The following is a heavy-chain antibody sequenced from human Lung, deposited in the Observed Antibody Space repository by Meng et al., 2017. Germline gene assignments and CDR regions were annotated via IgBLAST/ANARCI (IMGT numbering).Heavy chain of an antibody. CDR2: ISGSGSSP. CDR1: GFTFSRYA. CDR3: AKKGWLYWGSGDDY. J-gene: IGHJ4*02. V-gene: IGHV3-23*04. Sequence: EGRLVEFGGGLGQPGGSLRLSCAASGFTFSRYAMSWVRQAPGKGLEWVSAISGSGSSPYYADSVKGRFTISRDNSKNTLYLQMNSLRAEDTAVYYCAKKGWLYWGSGDDYWGQGTLVTVSS. D-gene: IGHD7-27*01.